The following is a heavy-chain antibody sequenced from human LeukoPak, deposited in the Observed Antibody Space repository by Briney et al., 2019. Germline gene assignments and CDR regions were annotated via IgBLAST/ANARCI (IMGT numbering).Heavy chain of an antibody. CDR1: GFTFNNFA. D-gene: IGHD2-2*01. CDR2: ISIDGAKT. J-gene: IGHJ6*04. V-gene: IGHV3-30*18. CDR3: AKGEGGSSSWYDFYDYGMDV. Sequence: GGSLRLSCAASGFTFNNFAMHWVRQAPGKGLEWVAVISIDGAKTYSADSVKGRFTISRGNSKKTLYLKMNTVRAEDTAVYYCAKGEGGSSSWYDFYDYGMDVWGKGTTVTVSS.